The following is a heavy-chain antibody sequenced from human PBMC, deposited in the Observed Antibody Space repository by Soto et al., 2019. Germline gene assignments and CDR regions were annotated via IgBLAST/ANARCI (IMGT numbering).Heavy chain of an antibody. Sequence: VQSGAELKKPGASVNISCTASGFTFSDNLINWVRQAPGQGLEWMGWLNPDTGNTRYTETVQGRVTISRHSSASIAYLELSDLENEDTALYVWARDRHSVGPRANDAGDVGGQWTMITVSS. J-gene: IGHJ3*01. CDR3: ARDRHSVGPRANDAGDV. V-gene: IGHV1-3*01. CDR1: GFTFSDNL. D-gene: IGHD5-18*01. CDR2: LNPDTGNT.